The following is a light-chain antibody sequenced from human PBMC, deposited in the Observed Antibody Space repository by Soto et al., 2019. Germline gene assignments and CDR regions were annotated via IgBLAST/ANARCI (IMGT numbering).Light chain of an antibody. Sequence: QSVLTRPPSVSGAPGQRVTISCTGSSSNIGAGYDVHWYQQLPGTAPKLLIYGNSNRPSGVPDRFSGSKSGTSASLAITGLQAEDEADYYCQSYDGSLSGSVFGGGTKVTVL. CDR3: QSYDGSLSGSV. V-gene: IGLV1-40*01. J-gene: IGLJ3*02. CDR2: GNS. CDR1: SSNIGAGYD.